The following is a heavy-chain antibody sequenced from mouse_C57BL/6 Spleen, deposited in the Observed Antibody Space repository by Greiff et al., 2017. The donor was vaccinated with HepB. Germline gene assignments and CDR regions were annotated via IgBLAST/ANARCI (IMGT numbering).Heavy chain of an antibody. V-gene: IGHV1-80*01. CDR3: ARGSSGYDAMDY. CDR1: GYAFSSYW. CDR2: IYPGDGDT. Sequence: VQLQQSGAELVKPGASVKISCKASGYAFSSYWMNWVKQRPGKGLEWIGQIYPGDGDTNYNGKLKGKATLTADKSSSTAYMQLSSLTSEDSAVYFCARGSSGYDAMDYWGQGTSVTVSS. J-gene: IGHJ4*01. D-gene: IGHD3-2*02.